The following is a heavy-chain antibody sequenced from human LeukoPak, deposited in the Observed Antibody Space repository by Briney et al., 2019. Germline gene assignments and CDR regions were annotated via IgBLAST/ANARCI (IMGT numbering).Heavy chain of an antibody. CDR3: ARNPYCSSTSCYHFDC. CDR2: INPSGGST. Sequence: ASVKVSCKASGYTFTSYYMHWVRQAPGQGLEWMGIINPSGGSTSYAQKFQGRVTMTRDTSTSTVYMELSSLRSEDTAVYYCARNPYCSSTSCYHFDCWGQGTLVTVSS. D-gene: IGHD2-2*01. CDR1: GYTFTSYY. J-gene: IGHJ4*02. V-gene: IGHV1-46*01.